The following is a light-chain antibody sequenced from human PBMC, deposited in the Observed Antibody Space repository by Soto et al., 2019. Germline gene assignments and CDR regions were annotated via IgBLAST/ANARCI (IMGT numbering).Light chain of an antibody. CDR3: QQRSDWFT. CDR2: GAS. Sequence: ELVLTQSPGTLSLSPGERATLSCRASQSVSSNLAWYQQKPGQAPRLLIYGASTRATGIPARFSGSGSGTDFSLTISSLEPEDFAVYYCQQRSDWFTFGQGTRLEIK. J-gene: IGKJ5*01. CDR1: QSVSSN. V-gene: IGKV3-11*01.